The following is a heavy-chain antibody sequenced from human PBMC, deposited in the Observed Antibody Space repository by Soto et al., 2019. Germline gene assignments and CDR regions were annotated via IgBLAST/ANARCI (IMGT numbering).Heavy chain of an antibody. V-gene: IGHV1-46*01. D-gene: IGHD4-17*01. J-gene: IGHJ3*02. CDR1: GYSFTSYF. Sequence: ASVKVSCKASGYSFTSYFMNWVRQAPGQGLEWMVIINPNDGTTTYAPKFQGRVTMTRDTPTNTIYMELTSLRSEDTAVYFCARINYGVGRAFDIWGQGTMVTVSS. CDR2: INPNDGTT. CDR3: ARINYGVGRAFDI.